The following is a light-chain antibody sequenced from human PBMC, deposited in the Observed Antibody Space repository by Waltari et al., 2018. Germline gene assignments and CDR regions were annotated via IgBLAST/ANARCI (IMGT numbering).Light chain of an antibody. J-gene: IGKJ2*01. CDR2: AAS. CDR1: QNIDNF. CDR3: QQSHSPPFT. Sequence: DIQMTQSPSSVSASVGDRVTIACRASQNIDNFLNWYQHKPGEAPQVLVFAASTLQDGVPSRFSASASGTHFTLTIGSLQPEDFATYYCQQSHSPPFTFGQG. V-gene: IGKV1-39*01.